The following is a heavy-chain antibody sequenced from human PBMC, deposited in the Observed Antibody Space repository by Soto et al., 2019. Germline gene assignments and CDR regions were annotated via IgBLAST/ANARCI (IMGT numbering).Heavy chain of an antibody. Sequence: QVQLVESGGGVVQPGRSLRLSCAASGFTFSSYGMHWVRQAPGKGLEWVAVIWYDGSNKYYADSVKGRFTISRDNSKNTLYLQMNSLRAEDTAVYYCARDYYGDYVSWFDPWGQGTLVTVSS. J-gene: IGHJ5*02. CDR2: IWYDGSNK. D-gene: IGHD4-17*01. V-gene: IGHV3-33*01. CDR1: GFTFSSYG. CDR3: ARDYYGDYVSWFDP.